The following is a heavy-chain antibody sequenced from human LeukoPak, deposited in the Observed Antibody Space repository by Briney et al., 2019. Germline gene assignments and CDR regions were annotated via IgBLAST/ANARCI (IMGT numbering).Heavy chain of an antibody. D-gene: IGHD6-19*01. V-gene: IGHV4-39*01. CDR3: ARGAQYSSGRYTAHYYYYMDV. J-gene: IGHJ6*03. CDR2: IYYSGST. CDR1: GGSISSSNYY. Sequence: SETLSLTCTVSGGSISSSNYYWGWIRQPPGKGLEWIGSIYYSGSTYYNPSLKGRITISVATSKNQFSLKLSSVTAADTAVYYCARGAQYSSGRYTAHYYYYMDVWGKGTTVTVSS.